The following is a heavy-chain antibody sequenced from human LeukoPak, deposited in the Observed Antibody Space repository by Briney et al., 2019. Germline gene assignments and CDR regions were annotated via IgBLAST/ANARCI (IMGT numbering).Heavy chain of an antibody. D-gene: IGHD3-10*01. J-gene: IGHJ6*02. Sequence: SETLSLTCAVYGGSFSGYYWSWIRQPPGKGLEWIGEINHSGSTNYNPSLKSRVTISVDTSKNQFSLKPSSVTAADTAVYYCARGWKNTYYYGSGSYYRHPYYYYGMDVWGQGTTVTVSS. V-gene: IGHV4-34*01. CDR3: ARGWKNTYYYGSGSYYRHPYYYYGMDV. CDR1: GGSFSGYY. CDR2: INHSGST.